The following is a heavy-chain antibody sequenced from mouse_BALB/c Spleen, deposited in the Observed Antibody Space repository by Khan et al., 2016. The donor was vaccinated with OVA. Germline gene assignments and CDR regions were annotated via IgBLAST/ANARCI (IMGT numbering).Heavy chain of an antibody. J-gene: IGHJ3*01. CDR1: GYSFTGYY. CDR3: ARGDEFFAY. D-gene: IGHD2-13*01. V-gene: IGHV1-26*01. Sequence: VQLKQSGPDLVKPGASVKMSCKASGYSFTGYYMNWVKQSHGKSLECIGRINPNTGNINYNQKFKGKAILTVDTSSSTAYMELRSLTSEDSAVYYCARGDEFFAYWGQGTLVTVSA. CDR2: INPNTGNI.